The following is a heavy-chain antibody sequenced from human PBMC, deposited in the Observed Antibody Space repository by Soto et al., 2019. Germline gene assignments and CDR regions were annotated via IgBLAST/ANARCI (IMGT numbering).Heavy chain of an antibody. J-gene: IGHJ5*02. CDR3: ARAGWELNRKYNWFDP. CDR1: GGSISSYY. D-gene: IGHD1-26*01. V-gene: IGHV4-59*01. Sequence: PSETLSLTCTVSGGSISSYYWSWIRQPPGKGLEWIGYIYYSGSTNYNPSLESRVTISVDTSKNQFSLKLSSVTAADTAVYYCARAGWELNRKYNWFDPWGQGTLVTVSS. CDR2: IYYSGST.